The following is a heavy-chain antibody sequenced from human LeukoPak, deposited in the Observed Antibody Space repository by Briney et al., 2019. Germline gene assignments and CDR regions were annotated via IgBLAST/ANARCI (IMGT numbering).Heavy chain of an antibody. D-gene: IGHD3-22*01. CDR3: ARFSPYYYDSSGSD. Sequence: PSETLSLTCAVYGGSFSGYYWSWIRQPPGKGLEWIGYIYYSGSTNYNPSLKSRVTISVDTSKNQFSLKLSSVTAADTAVYYCARFSPYYYDSSGSDWGQGTLVTVSS. V-gene: IGHV4-59*01. CDR2: IYYSGST. CDR1: GGSFSGYY. J-gene: IGHJ4*02.